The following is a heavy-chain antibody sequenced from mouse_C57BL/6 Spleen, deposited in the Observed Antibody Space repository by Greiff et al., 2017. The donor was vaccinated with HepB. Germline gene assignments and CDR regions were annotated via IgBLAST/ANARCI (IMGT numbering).Heavy chain of an antibody. CDR3: ARHYYGSSFYYFDY. J-gene: IGHJ2*01. CDR1: GFSLTSYG. CDR2: IWSDGST. V-gene: IGHV2-6-1*01. D-gene: IGHD1-1*01. Sequence: VHLVESGPGLVAPSQSLSITCTVSGFSLTSYGVHWVRQPPGKGLEWLVVIWSDGSTTYNSALKSRLSISKDNSKSQVFLKMNSLQTDDTAMYYCARHYYGSSFYYFDYWGQGTTLTVSS.